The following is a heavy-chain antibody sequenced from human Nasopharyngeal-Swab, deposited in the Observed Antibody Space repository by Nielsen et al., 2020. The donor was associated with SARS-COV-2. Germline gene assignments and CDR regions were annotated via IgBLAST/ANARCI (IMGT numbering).Heavy chain of an antibody. CDR1: GGTFSSYA. V-gene: IGHV1-69*13. CDR3: ARPIGGPGEYQLHGSYYYYGMDV. Sequence: SVKVSCKASGGTFSSYAISWVRQAPGQGLEWMGGIIPIFGTANYAQKLQGRVTITADESTSTAYMELSSLRSEDTAVYYCARPIGGPGEYQLHGSYYYYGMDVWGQGTTVTVSS. J-gene: IGHJ6*02. CDR2: IIPIFGTA. D-gene: IGHD2-2*01.